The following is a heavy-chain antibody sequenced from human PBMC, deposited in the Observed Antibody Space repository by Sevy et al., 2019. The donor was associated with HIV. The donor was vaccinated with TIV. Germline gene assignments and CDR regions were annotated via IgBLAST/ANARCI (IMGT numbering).Heavy chain of an antibody. CDR1: GFTFSRSG. V-gene: IGHV3-30*02. Sequence: GGSLRLSCAASGFTFSRSGMHWVRQAPGKGLEWLTFIRFDRSAKYYADSVKGRFTISRDNSKNTLYFQMNSLRPEDTAVYYCMKTPLGRVSGTGYWGQGTLVTVSS. CDR3: MKTPLGRVSGTGY. D-gene: IGHD3-9*01. J-gene: IGHJ4*02. CDR2: IRFDRSAK.